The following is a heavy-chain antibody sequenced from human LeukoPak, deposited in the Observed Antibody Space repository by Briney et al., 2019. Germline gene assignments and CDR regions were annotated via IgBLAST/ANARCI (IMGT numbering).Heavy chain of an antibody. CDR3: AKHGTSGHKYNWFDP. CDR2: IYYSGST. CDR1: GGSISSSSYY. D-gene: IGHD3-3*01. V-gene: IGHV4-39*01. J-gene: IGHJ5*02. Sequence: PSETLSLTCTVSGGSISSSSYYWGWIRQPPGKGLEWTGSIYYSGSTYYNPSLKSRVTISVDTSKNQFSLKVSSVTAADTAVYYCAKHGTSGHKYNWFDPWGQGTLVTVSS.